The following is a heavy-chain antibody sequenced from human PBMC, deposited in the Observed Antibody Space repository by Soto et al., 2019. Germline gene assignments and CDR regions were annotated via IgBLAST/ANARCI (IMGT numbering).Heavy chain of an antibody. D-gene: IGHD3-10*01. CDR3: ARVRVIRGVIPSHFGL. V-gene: IGHV1-69*06. CDR2: IIPLYGTV. J-gene: IGHJ4*02. CDR1: GGTFNSYG. Sequence: QDHLAQSGAEVKKPGSSVTVSCKASGGTFNSYGISWVRQAPGQGLDWMGVIIPLYGTVNYAQKFQGRVSITADKSTSTAYMDLSSLRSDDTAVYYCARVRVIRGVIPSHFGLWGQGTVVTVSS.